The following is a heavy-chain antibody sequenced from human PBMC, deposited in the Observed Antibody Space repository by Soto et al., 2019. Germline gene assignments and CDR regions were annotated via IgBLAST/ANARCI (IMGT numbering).Heavy chain of an antibody. J-gene: IGHJ5*02. Sequence: QVQLVQSGAELKKPGSSVKVSCKSSGGTFSNYAITWVRQAPGQGLEWMGGIIPIFGTSNYAQQFQGRVTFTAEESITTTYMELSSLKSEDTAVYYCASRPRNGYNTLGQGTLVTVSS. V-gene: IGHV1-69*01. CDR2: IIPIFGTS. D-gene: IGHD5-12*01. CDR3: ASRPRNGYNT. CDR1: GGTFSNYA.